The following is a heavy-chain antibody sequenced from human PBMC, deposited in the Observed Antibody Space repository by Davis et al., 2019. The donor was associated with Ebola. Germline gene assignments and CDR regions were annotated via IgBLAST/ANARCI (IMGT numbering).Heavy chain of an antibody. D-gene: IGHD3-16*01. V-gene: IGHV3-73*01. CDR1: GFTFSGSA. J-gene: IGHJ3*02. CDR2: IRSKANSYAT. Sequence: GESLKISCAASGFTFSGSAMHWVRQASGKGLEWVGRIRSKANSYATAYAASVKGRFTISRDDSKNTAYLQMNSLKTEDTAVYYCTGGYHGPGAFDIWGQGTMVTVSS. CDR3: TGGYHGPGAFDI.